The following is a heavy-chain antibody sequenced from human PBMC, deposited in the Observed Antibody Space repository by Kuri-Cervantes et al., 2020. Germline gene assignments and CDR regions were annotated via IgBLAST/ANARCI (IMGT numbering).Heavy chain of an antibody. CDR3: ARDLGYCSSTSCWWFDP. V-gene: IGHV1-8*01. Sequence: ASVKVSCKASGYTFTSYDINWVRQATGQGLEWMGWMNPNSGNTGYAQKFQGRVTMTRNTSISTAYMELGSLRSEDTAVYYCARDLGYCSSTSCWWFDPWGQGTLVTVSS. CDR2: MNPNSGNT. J-gene: IGHJ5*02. CDR1: GYTFTSYD. D-gene: IGHD2-2*01.